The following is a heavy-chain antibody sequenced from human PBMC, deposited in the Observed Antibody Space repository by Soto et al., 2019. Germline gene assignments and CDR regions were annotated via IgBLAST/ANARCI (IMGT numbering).Heavy chain of an antibody. CDR3: SRQSLTCYSYCDY. V-gene: IGHV4-39*01. Sequence: QLQLQESGPVLVKPSETLSLTCTVSGGSISSSSYYWGWIRQPPGKGLEWIGSIYYSGSTYYNPSLKDRVTISVHTSNNQFALKLSSVTAADTAVYYCSRQSLTCYSYCDYWGQGTLVTVSS. J-gene: IGHJ4*02. CDR1: GGSISSSSYY. D-gene: IGHD3-9*01. CDR2: IYYSGST.